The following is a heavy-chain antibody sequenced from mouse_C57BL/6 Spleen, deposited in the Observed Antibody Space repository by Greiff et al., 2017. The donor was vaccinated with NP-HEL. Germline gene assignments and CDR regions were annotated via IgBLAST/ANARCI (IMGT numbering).Heavy chain of an antibody. J-gene: IGHJ2*01. CDR3: ARGDYGSSPFDY. Sequence: QVQLQQSGAELVKPGASVKISCKASGYAFSGYWMNWVKPRPGKGLEWIGQIYPGDGDTNYNGKVKGKATLTADKSSSTAYMQLSSLTSEDSAVYFCARGDYGSSPFDYWGQGTTLTVSS. D-gene: IGHD1-1*01. CDR2: IYPGDGDT. CDR1: GYAFSGYW. V-gene: IGHV1-80*01.